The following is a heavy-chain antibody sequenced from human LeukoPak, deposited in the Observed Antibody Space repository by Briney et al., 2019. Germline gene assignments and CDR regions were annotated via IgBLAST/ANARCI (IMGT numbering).Heavy chain of an antibody. CDR2: ISGNGGST. CDR1: GFTFSSYA. V-gene: IGHV3-23*01. D-gene: IGHD3-10*01. Sequence: GGSLRLSCAASGFTFSSYAMNWVRQAPGKGLEWVSGISGNGGSTYYADSVEGRFTISRDNSKDTLYLQMNSLRAEDTAVYYCAKRSRRLTIVRGVPREDVWGQGTTVTVSS. J-gene: IGHJ6*02. CDR3: AKRSRRLTIVRGVPREDV.